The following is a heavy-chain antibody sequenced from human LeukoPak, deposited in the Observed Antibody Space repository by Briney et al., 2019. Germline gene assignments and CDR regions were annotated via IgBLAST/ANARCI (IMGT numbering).Heavy chain of an antibody. Sequence: SVKVSRKASGGTFSSYAISWVRQAPGQGLEWMGRIIPIFGIANYAQKFQGRVTITADKSTSTAYMELSSLRSEDTAVYYCARGFPQLERFDYWGQGTLVTVSS. D-gene: IGHD1-1*01. CDR2: IIPIFGIA. CDR1: GGTFSSYA. J-gene: IGHJ4*02. CDR3: ARGFPQLERFDY. V-gene: IGHV1-69*04.